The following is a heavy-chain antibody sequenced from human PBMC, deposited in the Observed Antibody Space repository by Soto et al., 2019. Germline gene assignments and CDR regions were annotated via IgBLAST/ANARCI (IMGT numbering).Heavy chain of an antibody. CDR3: ARVSSGGYEVLGFDY. V-gene: IGHV3-30-3*01. CDR2: ISYDGSNK. Sequence: QVQLVESGGGVVQPGRSLRLSCAASGFTFSSYAMHWVRQAPGKGLEGVAVISYDGSNKYYADSVKGRFTISRDNSKNTLYLQMNSLRAEDTAVYYCARVSSGGYEVLGFDYWGQGTLVTVSS. CDR1: GFTFSSYA. J-gene: IGHJ4*02. D-gene: IGHD5-12*01.